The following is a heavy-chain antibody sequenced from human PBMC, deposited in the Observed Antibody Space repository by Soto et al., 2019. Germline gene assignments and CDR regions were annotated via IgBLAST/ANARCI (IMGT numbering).Heavy chain of an antibody. D-gene: IGHD5-18*01. Sequence: PGESLTISCKGSGYSFTSYWVGWVRQMPGKGLEWMGIIYPGDSDTKYSPSFQGQVTISADKSISTGYLQWSSLKASDTAMYYCARADSAMSYGMDVWGQGTTVTVSS. J-gene: IGHJ6*02. CDR1: GYSFTSYW. CDR2: IYPGDSDT. V-gene: IGHV5-51*01. CDR3: ARADSAMSYGMDV.